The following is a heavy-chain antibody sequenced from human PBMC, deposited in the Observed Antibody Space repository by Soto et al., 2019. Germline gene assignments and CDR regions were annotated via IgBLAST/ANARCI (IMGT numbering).Heavy chain of an antibody. V-gene: IGHV4-34*01. CDR2: INHSGST. CDR3: ARALVTYYYGSGSYRAFDI. CDR1: GGNLGGYY. Sequence: SAALSLTDALDGGNLGGYYWSRIRQPPGYGLEWIGEINHSGSTNYNPSLKSRVTISVDTSKNQFSLKLSSVTAADTAVYYCARALVTYYYGSGSYRAFDIWGQGTMVTVSS. J-gene: IGHJ3*02. D-gene: IGHD3-10*01.